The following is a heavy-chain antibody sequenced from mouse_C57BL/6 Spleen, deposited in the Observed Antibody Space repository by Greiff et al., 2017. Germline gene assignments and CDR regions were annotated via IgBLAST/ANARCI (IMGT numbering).Heavy chain of an antibody. CDR2: IYPGSGST. Sequence: VKLQQPGAELVKPGASVKMSCKASGYTFTSYWITWVKQRPGQGLEWIGDIYPGSGSTNYNEKFKSKATLTVDTSSSTAYMQLSSLTSEDSAVYYCARCYGSSPLDYWGQGTTLTVSS. V-gene: IGHV1-55*01. J-gene: IGHJ2*01. D-gene: IGHD1-1*01. CDR3: ARCYGSSPLDY. CDR1: GYTFTSYW.